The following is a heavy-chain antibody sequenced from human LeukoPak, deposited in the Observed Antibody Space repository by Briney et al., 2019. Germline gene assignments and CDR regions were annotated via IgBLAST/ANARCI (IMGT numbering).Heavy chain of an antibody. CDR3: ARGYDSSGTNAFDI. Sequence: PSETLSLTCTVSGGSISSYYWSWIRQPPGKGLEWIGYIYYSGSTNYNPSLKSRVTISVDTSRNQFSLKLSSVTAADTAVYYCARGYDSSGTNAFDIWGQGTMVTVSS. V-gene: IGHV4-59*01. CDR2: IYYSGST. D-gene: IGHD3-22*01. J-gene: IGHJ3*02. CDR1: GGSISSYY.